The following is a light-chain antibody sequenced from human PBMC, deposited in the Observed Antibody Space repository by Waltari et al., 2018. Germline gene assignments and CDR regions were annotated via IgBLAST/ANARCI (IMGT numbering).Light chain of an antibody. CDR1: QSISSD. J-gene: IGKJ1*01. CDR2: HAS. Sequence: IVMKQSPSTLSVSPGERATFSCRASQSISSDLAWYQQKPGQAPRLVIYHASTRSTGIPARFSGSGSGTEFTLTISSMQSEDFAVYYCQQYNNWPPWTFGQGTTVEIK. CDR3: QQYNNWPPWT. V-gene: IGKV3-15*01.